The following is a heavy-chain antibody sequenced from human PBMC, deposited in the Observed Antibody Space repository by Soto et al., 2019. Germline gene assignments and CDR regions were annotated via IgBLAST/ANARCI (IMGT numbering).Heavy chain of an antibody. CDR2: IDPSDSYT. CDR3: ARRSSSWYQAGAFDI. Sequence: PGESLKISCKGSGYSFTSYWISWVRQMPGKGLEWMGRIDPSDSYTNYSPSFQGHVTVSADKSISTAYLQWSSLKASDTAMYYCARRSSSWYQAGAFDIWGQGTMVTVSS. J-gene: IGHJ3*02. V-gene: IGHV5-10-1*01. D-gene: IGHD6-13*01. CDR1: GYSFTSYW.